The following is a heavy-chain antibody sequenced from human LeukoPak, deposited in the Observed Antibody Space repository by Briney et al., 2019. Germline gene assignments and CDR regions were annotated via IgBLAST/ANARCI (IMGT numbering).Heavy chain of an antibody. Sequence: GGSLRLSCAASGFTFSSYWMSWVRQAPGKGLEWVANIKQDGSEKYYVDSVKGRFTISRDNAKNSLYLQMNSLRAEDTAVYYCARGHTSNYDILTGYYEDYWGQGTLVTVSS. J-gene: IGHJ4*02. CDR1: GFTFSSYW. D-gene: IGHD3-9*01. CDR3: ARGHTSNYDILTGYYEDY. CDR2: IKQDGSEK. V-gene: IGHV3-7*01.